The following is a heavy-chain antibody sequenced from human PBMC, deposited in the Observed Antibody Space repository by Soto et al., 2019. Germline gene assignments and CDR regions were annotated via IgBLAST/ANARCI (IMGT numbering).Heavy chain of an antibody. D-gene: IGHD3-3*01. CDR1: GGSISSGDYY. CDR2: IYYSGST. Sequence: SETLSLTCTVSGGSISSGDYYWSWIRQPPGKGLEWIGYIYYSGSTYYNPSLKSRVTISVDTSKNQFSLKLSSVTAADTAVYYCARVSIFGVVIAWGQGTLVTVS. CDR3: ARVSIFGVVIA. V-gene: IGHV4-30-4*01. J-gene: IGHJ4*02.